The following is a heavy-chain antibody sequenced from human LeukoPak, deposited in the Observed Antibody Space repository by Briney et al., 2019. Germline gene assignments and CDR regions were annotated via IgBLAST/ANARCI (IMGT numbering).Heavy chain of an antibody. CDR3: ARPGWYGTIYRF. V-gene: IGHV3-7*01. D-gene: IGHD2-15*01. J-gene: IGHJ4*02. CDR1: GFTFSTYW. Sequence: GGSLRLSCAASGFTFSTYWMSWVRQAPGKGLEWVASINQDGSRKHYVGSVEGRFTVSRDNAKNALYLQTNSLRAEDTAVYYCARPGWYGTIYRFWGQGTMVTVSS. CDR2: INQDGSRK.